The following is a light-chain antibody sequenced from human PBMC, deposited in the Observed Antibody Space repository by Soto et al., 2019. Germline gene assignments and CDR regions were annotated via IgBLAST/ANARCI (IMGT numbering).Light chain of an antibody. CDR3: QQLRAYPHT. CDR2: PAS. V-gene: IGKV1-9*01. CDR1: QTINDY. J-gene: IGKJ2*01. Sequence: DIQLTQSPSFLSASVGDRVTVTCRASQTINDYLAWFQKKAGKAPELLIYPASTLQGGVPARFSGNGSGIEFTLTISSLQPEDFATYYCQQLRAYPHTFGQGTKLEI.